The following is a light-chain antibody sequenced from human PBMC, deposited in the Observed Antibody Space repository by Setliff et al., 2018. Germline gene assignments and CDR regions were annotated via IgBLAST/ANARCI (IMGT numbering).Light chain of an antibody. J-gene: IGLJ1*01. Sequence: SALAQPASVSGSPGQSITISCTGTSSDVGGYNYVSWYRQFPGKAPKLVIFDVTKRPSGVSNRFSGSKSGNTASLTISGLQAEDEADYYCQSYDSSLSGYVFGTGTKVTVL. CDR3: QSYDSSLSGYV. V-gene: IGLV2-14*03. CDR1: SSDVGGYNY. CDR2: DVT.